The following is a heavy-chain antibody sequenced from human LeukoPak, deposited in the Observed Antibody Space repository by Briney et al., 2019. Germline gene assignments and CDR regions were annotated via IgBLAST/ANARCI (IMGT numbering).Heavy chain of an antibody. J-gene: IGHJ6*02. V-gene: IGHV1-18*01. CDR2: ISAYNGNT. D-gene: IGHD3-22*01. Sequence: GASVKVSCKASGYTFTSFGISWVRQAPGQGLEWMGWISAYNGNTNYAQKLQGRVTMTTDTSASTAYMELRSLRSDDTAVYYCARDYYDSSGYYYPLNYYYYGTDVWGQGTTVTVSS. CDR3: ARDYYDSSGYYYPLNYYYYGTDV. CDR1: GYTFTSFG.